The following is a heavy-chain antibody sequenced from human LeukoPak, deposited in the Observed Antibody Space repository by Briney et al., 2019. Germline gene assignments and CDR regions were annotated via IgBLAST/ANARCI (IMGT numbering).Heavy chain of an antibody. V-gene: IGHV3-7*01. D-gene: IGHD6-19*01. J-gene: IGHJ3*02. CDR1: GFTFSSYW. Sequence: GGSLRLSCAASGFTFSSYWMSWVRQAPGKGLEWVANIKQDGSEKYYVDSVKGRFTISRDNAKNSLYLQMNSLRAEDTAVYYCARGLSSGWYIVYAFDIWGQGTMVTVSS. CDR3: ARGLSSGWYIVYAFDI. CDR2: IKQDGSEK.